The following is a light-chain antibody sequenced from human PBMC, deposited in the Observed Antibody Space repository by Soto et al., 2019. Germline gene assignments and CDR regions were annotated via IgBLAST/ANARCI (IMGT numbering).Light chain of an antibody. CDR2: GAS. Sequence: MMMTQSPATLSVSPGERVTLSCRTSHSVNSHVAWYQQKPGQAPRLLLYGASTRATGIPVRFSGSGFGTEFTLTISSLQSEDFAVYYCQQYKNWPLFGQGTDWRL. V-gene: IGKV3-15*01. CDR3: QQYKNWPL. J-gene: IGKJ5*01. CDR1: HSVNSH.